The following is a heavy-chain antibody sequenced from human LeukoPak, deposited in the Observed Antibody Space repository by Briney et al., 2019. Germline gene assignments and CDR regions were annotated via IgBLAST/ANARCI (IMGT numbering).Heavy chain of an antibody. Sequence: GGSLRLSCAASGFTSSNYVMHGGRQAPDKGLEWVSVISYDGSNKYYADSVKGRFTISRDNSKNTLYLQMNSLRAEDTAMYYCGKNSVSTALWGQGTLVTVSS. CDR1: GFTSSNYV. CDR2: ISYDGSNK. V-gene: IGHV3-30*18. CDR3: GKNSVSTAL. J-gene: IGHJ4*02. D-gene: IGHD2-21*02.